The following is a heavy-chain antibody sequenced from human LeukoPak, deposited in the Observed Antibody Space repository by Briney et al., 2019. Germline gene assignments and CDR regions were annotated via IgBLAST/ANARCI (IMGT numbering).Heavy chain of an antibody. J-gene: IGHJ3*02. CDR2: ISGSGGST. V-gene: IGHV3-23*01. CDR1: GFTFSSYA. Sequence: GGSLRLSCAASGFTFSSYAMSWVRQAPGKGLEWVSAISGSGGSTYYADSVKGRFTISRDNSKNTLYLQMNSLRAEDTAVYYCARDFWDSSAFDIWGQGTMVTVSS. D-gene: IGHD3-22*01. CDR3: ARDFWDSSAFDI.